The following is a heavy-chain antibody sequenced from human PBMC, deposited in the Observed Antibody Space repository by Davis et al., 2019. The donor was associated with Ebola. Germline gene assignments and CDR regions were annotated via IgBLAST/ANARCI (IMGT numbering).Heavy chain of an antibody. Sequence: ESLKLSCAASGFTFSSYAMSWVRQAPGKGLEWVSGISGSGGSPYYADSVKGRFTISRDKSKNTLYLQMNSLRAEDTAVYYCARDLLGYFAWGGGMDVWGKGTTVTVSS. CDR3: ARDLLGYFAWGGGMDV. V-gene: IGHV3-23*01. CDR1: GFTFSSYA. CDR2: ISGSGGSP. D-gene: IGHD3-9*01. J-gene: IGHJ6*04.